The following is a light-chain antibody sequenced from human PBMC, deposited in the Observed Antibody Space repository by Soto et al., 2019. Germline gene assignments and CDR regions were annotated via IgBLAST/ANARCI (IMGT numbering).Light chain of an antibody. CDR3: QKYNSGAWT. Sequence: DIQMTQSPSSLSASVGDRVTVTCRASQGIDNFLAWYQQKPGKVPRPLIQTTSTLQSGVPSRFSGSGSGTNFTLTISSLQPEDVATYYCQKYNSGAWTFGQGTKVEI. CDR2: TTS. J-gene: IGKJ1*01. V-gene: IGKV1-27*01. CDR1: QGIDNF.